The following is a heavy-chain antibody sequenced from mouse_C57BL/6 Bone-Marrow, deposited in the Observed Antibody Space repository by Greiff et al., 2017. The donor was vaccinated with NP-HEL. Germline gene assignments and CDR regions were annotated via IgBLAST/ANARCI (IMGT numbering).Heavy chain of an antibody. Sequence: EVKVEESGEGLVKPGGSLKLSCAASGFTFSSYAMSWVRQTPEKRLEWVAYISSGGDYIYYADTVKGRFTISRDNARNTLYLQMSSLKSEDTAMYYCTRVITTDAMDYWGQGTSVTGSS. CDR3: TRVITTDAMDY. CDR2: ISSGGDYI. J-gene: IGHJ4*01. CDR1: GFTFSSYA. V-gene: IGHV5-9-1*02. D-gene: IGHD1-1*01.